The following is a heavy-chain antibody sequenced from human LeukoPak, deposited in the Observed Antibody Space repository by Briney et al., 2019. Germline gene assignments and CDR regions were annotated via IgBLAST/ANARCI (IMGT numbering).Heavy chain of an antibody. CDR1: GASISSYY. J-gene: IGHJ4*02. CDR3: ARVRGYYDSSGYDY. V-gene: IGHV4-59*01. D-gene: IGHD3-22*01. CDR2: IYYSGST. Sequence: KASETLCLTCTVSGASISSYYWSWIRQPPGKGLEWIGYIYYSGSTNYNPALKSRVTISEDTSKNQISLKLSSVTAADTAVYYCARVRGYYDSSGYDYRGQGTLVTVSS.